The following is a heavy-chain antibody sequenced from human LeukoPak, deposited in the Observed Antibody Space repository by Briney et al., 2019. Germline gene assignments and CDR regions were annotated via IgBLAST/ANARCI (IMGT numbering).Heavy chain of an antibody. Sequence: ASVKVSCKASGYTFTSYDINWVRQAPGQGLEWMGWISAYNGNTNYAQKLQGRVTMTTDTSTSTAYMELRSLRSDDTAVYYCARFGDILTGHYNFDYWGQGTLVTVSS. CDR2: ISAYNGNT. CDR3: ARFGDILTGHYNFDY. D-gene: IGHD3-9*01. CDR1: GYTFTSYD. J-gene: IGHJ4*02. V-gene: IGHV1-18*01.